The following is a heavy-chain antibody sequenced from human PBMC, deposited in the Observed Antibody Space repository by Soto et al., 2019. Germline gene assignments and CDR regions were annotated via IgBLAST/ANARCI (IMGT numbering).Heavy chain of an antibody. CDR2: IYWDDVT. CDR3: AHAFGGTSWPNDAFDV. V-gene: IGHV2-5*02. J-gene: IGHJ3*01. CDR1: GFSFSADGVG. Sequence: HITLKESGPTLVKPTQTLTLTCIFSGFSFSADGVGVGWIRQPPGKTLEWLALIYWDDVTRYRPSLKSRLTITKDSSKNQVVLTMTNMDPLDTATYYCAHAFGGTSWPNDAFDVWGQGTVVTVSS. D-gene: IGHD3-16*01.